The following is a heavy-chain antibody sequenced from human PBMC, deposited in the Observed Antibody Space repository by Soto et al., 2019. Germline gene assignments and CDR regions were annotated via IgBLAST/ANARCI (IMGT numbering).Heavy chain of an antibody. CDR2: IDWDDDK. D-gene: IGHD6-19*01. CDR1: GFSLSTSGMC. J-gene: IGHJ4*02. V-gene: IGHV2-70*11. Sequence: SGPTLVNPTQTLTLTCTFSGFSLSTSGMCVSWIRQPPGKALEWLARIDWDDDKYYSTSLKTRLTISKDTSKNQVVLTMTNMDPVDTATYYCARGTKKYSSGWSFDYWGQGTLVTVSS. CDR3: ARGTKKYSSGWSFDY.